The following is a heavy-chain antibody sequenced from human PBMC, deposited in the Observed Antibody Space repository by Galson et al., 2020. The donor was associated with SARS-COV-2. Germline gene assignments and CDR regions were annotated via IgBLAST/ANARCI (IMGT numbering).Heavy chain of an antibody. Sequence: GESLKISCSSSGFIFSDYAMHWVRQAPGKGLEYVSALSSNGGTSFYADSVNGRFTMSRDNSNNMFYLQMTGLGVEDTALYYCLAYSSTRQSDWGQGTLVTVSS. CDR1: GFIFSDYA. CDR3: LAYSSTRQSD. J-gene: IGHJ4*02. D-gene: IGHD2-2*01. V-gene: IGHV3-64D*09. CDR2: LSSNGGTS.